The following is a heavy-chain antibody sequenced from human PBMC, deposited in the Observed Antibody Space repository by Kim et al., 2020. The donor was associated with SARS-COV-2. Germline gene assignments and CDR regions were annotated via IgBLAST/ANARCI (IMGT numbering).Heavy chain of an antibody. CDR3: ARAYDSSGHFDY. CDR2: T. J-gene: IGHJ4*02. D-gene: IGHD3-22*01. V-gene: IGHV3-53*01. Sequence: TYHADSGRGQFTISRDNAKTTRYLQMISLRAEDTAVYYCARAYDSSGHFDYWGQGTLVTVSS.